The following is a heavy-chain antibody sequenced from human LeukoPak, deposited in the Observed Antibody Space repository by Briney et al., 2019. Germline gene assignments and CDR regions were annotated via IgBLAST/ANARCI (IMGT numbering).Heavy chain of an antibody. CDR1: GFTFSSHA. Sequence: SGGSLRLSCAASGFTFSSHAMHWVRQAPGEGLEWVAVMSYDGSKKYYADSVKGRFTISRDNSKNTLCLQMNSLRAEDTAVYYCARGGSGNYYYYYYYMDAWGKGTTVTVSS. D-gene: IGHD3-10*01. V-gene: IGHV3-30*01. CDR2: MSYDGSKK. CDR3: ARGGSGNYYYYYYYMDA. J-gene: IGHJ6*03.